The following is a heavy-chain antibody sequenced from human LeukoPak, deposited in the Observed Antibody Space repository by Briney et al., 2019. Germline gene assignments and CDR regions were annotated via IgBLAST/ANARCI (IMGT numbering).Heavy chain of an antibody. CDR1: GFTVSSNY. D-gene: IGHD3-22*01. V-gene: IGHV3-53*05. Sequence: GGSLRLSCAASGFTVSSNYMSWVRQAPGKGLEWVSVIYSGGSTYYADSVKGRFTISRDNSKNTLYLQMNSLRAEDTAVYYCAKAPGGYYYDSSGYYFDSGAREPWSPSPQ. CDR2: IYSGGST. CDR3: AKAPGGYYYDSSGYYFDS. J-gene: IGHJ4*02.